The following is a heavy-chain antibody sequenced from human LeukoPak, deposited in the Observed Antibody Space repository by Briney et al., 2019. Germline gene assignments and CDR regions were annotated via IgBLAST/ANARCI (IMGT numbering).Heavy chain of an antibody. J-gene: IGHJ4*02. D-gene: IGHD3-22*01. CDR3: ANMYYYDSSGPKWGYYFDY. Sequence: PGGSLRLSCAASGFTFSSYAMSWVRQAPGEGLEWVSAISGSGGSTYYADSVKGRFTISRDNSKNTLYLQMNSLRAEDTAVYYCANMYYYDSSGPKWGYYFDYWGQGTLVTVSS. V-gene: IGHV3-23*01. CDR1: GFTFSSYA. CDR2: ISGSGGST.